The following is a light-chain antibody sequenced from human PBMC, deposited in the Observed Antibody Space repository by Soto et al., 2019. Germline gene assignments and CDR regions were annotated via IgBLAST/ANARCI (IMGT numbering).Light chain of an antibody. J-gene: IGKJ1*01. V-gene: IGKV1-33*01. CDR1: QDVSNY. Sequence: DIQMTQSPSSLSASVGDRVTITCQASQDVSNYLNWYQQKPGKAPNLLIYDASNLETGVPSRFSGSGSGTDFSFTINSLQPEDVATYYCQKYDSAARTFGQGTKVDIK. CDR3: QKYDSAART. CDR2: DAS.